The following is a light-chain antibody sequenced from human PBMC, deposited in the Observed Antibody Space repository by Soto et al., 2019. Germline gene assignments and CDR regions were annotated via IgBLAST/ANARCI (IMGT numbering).Light chain of an antibody. CDR2: WAS. J-gene: IGKJ1*01. CDR1: QSILYSSNNKNY. V-gene: IGKV4-1*01. CDR3: QQSYTTPPT. Sequence: DIVMTQSPDSLAVSLGARATISCKSSQSILYSSNNKNYLAWYQQRPGQPPKLLIYWASTRESGVPDRFSGSGSGTDFALTISSLQAEDVAVYYCQQSYTTPPTFGQGTKVEVK.